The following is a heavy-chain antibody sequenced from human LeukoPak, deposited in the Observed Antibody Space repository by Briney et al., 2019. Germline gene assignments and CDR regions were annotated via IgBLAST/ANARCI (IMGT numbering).Heavy chain of an antibody. Sequence: ASVKVSCKASGYTFTGYYMHWVRQAPGQGLEWMGWINPNSGGTNYAQKFQGRVTMTRDTSISTAYMELSRLRSDDTAVYYCATSFYGDYGFDPWGQGTLVTVSS. D-gene: IGHD4-17*01. CDR1: GYTFTGYY. J-gene: IGHJ5*02. V-gene: IGHV1-2*02. CDR3: ATSFYGDYGFDP. CDR2: INPNSGGT.